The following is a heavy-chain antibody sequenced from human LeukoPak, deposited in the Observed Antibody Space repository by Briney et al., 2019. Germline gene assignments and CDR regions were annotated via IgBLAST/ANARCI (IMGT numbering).Heavy chain of an antibody. J-gene: IGHJ6*03. V-gene: IGHV1-2*02. D-gene: IGHD3-10*01. CDR1: AYTFTGYY. CDR3: AREVWFGELWSYMDV. CDR2: INPNSGVT. Sequence: GASVTVSFTASAYTFTGYYIHWVRQAPGQGLEWMGWINPNSGVTISAQKFQGRVTMTRDTSSSTAYMELSRLRSDDTAVYYCAREVWFGELWSYMDVWGKGTTVTVSS.